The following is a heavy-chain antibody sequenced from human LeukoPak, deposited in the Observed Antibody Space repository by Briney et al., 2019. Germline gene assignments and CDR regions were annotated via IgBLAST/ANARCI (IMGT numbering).Heavy chain of an antibody. J-gene: IGHJ4*02. CDR1: GFSISTSHY. CDR2: IYHSGST. Sequence: SETLSLTCAVSGFSISTSHYWGWIRQPPGKGLEWIGSIYHSGSTYYNPSLKSRVTISVDTSKNQFSLKLSSVTAADTAVYYCASSWYPLVSYFDYWGQGTLVTVSS. CDR3: ASSWYPLVSYFDY. V-gene: IGHV4-38-2*01. D-gene: IGHD6-13*01.